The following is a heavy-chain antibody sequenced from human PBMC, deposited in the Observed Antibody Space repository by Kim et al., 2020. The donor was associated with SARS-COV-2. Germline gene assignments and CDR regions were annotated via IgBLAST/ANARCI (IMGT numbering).Heavy chain of an antibody. CDR3: ARRMEMATMMHPRVYYYYGMDV. CDR1: GGSISSYY. J-gene: IGHJ6*02. D-gene: IGHD5-12*01. CDR2: IYYSGST. V-gene: IGHV4-59*08. Sequence: SETLSLTCTVSGGSISSYYWSWIRQPPGKGLEWIGYIYYSGSTNYNPSLKSRVTISVDTSKNQFSLKLSSVTAADTAVYYCARRMEMATMMHPRVYYYYGMDVWGQGTTVTVSS.